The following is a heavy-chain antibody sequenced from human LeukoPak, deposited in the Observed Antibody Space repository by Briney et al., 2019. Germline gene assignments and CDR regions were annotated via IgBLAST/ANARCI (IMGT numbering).Heavy chain of an antibody. D-gene: IGHD2-15*01. CDR1: GFTFSSYT. CDR2: ISTSSSYI. J-gene: IGHJ4*02. Sequence: GGSLRLSCAASGFTFSSYTMNWVRQAPGKGLEWVSSISTSSSYIYYADSVKGRFIISRDNARKSLCLQMNSLRAEDTAVYHCAKDGEYCSGGSCSFFDYWGQGTLVTVSS. V-gene: IGHV3-21*01. CDR3: AKDGEYCSGGSCSFFDY.